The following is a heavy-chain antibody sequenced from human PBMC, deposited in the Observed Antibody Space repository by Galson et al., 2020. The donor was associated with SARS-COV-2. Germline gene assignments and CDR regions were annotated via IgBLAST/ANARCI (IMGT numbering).Heavy chain of an antibody. CDR3: ARAQHYGSGSHFDY. J-gene: IGHJ4*02. CDR1: GGSISSSSYY. V-gene: IGHV4-39*07. CDR2: IYYSGST. D-gene: IGHD3-10*01. Sequence: SETLSLTCTVSGGSISSSSYYWGWIRQPPGKGLEWIGSIYYSGSTYYNPSLKSRVTISVDTSKNQFSLKLSSVTAADTAVYYCARAQHYGSGSHFDYWGQGTLVTVSS.